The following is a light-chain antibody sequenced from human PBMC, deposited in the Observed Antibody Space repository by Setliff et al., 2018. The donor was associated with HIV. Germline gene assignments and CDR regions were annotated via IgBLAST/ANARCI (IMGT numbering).Light chain of an antibody. V-gene: IGLV2-23*02. Sequence: QSVLTQPPSVSGSPGQSLTISCTGTSGNLGSYDLVSWYQQHPVKAPRLIIYEVTKRPSGVSSRFSGSKSGNTASLTISGLQAEDEADYYCCSFANNNTKVFGGGTKVTVL. CDR2: EVT. J-gene: IGLJ1*01. CDR1: SGNLGSYDL. CDR3: CSFANNNTKV.